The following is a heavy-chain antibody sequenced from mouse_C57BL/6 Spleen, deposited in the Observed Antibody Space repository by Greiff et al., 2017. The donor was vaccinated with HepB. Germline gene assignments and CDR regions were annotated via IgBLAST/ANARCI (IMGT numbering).Heavy chain of an antibody. CDR2: ISSGSSTI. CDR3: ARDKNYAMDY. V-gene: IGHV5-17*01. Sequence: EVQVVESGGGLVKPGGSLKLSCAASGFTFSDYGMHWVRQAPEKGLEWVAYISSGSSTIYYADTVKGRFTISRDNAKNTLCLQMTSLRAEDTAMYYCARDKNYAMDYWGQGTSVTVSS. CDR1: GFTFSDYG. J-gene: IGHJ4*01.